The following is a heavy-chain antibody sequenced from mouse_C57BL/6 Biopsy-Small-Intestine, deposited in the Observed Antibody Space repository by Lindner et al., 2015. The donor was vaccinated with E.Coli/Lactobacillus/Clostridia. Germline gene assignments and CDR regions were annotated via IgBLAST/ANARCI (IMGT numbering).Heavy chain of an antibody. D-gene: IGHD2-2*01. CDR3: ARRSPMVTWYFDV. Sequence: VQLQESGAELARPGASVKLSCKASGYTFTDYGITWVKQRTGQGLEWIGEIFPRSGNTYYNEKFKGKATLTADKSSSTAYMELRSLTSEDSAVYFCARRSPMVTWYFDVWGTGTTVTVSS. CDR2: IFPRSGNT. CDR1: GYTFTDYG. J-gene: IGHJ1*03. V-gene: IGHV1-81*01.